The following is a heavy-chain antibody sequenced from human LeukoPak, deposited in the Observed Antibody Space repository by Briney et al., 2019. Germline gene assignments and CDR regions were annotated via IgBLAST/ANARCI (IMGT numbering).Heavy chain of an antibody. J-gene: IGHJ4*02. CDR2: INPNRAGT. CDR1: GYTFIGYY. Sequence: ASMNVTCKASGYTFIGYYIHWVRQPPGQGLEWIGWINPNRAGTNYAYKFHGSVTLTRDTSISKVYMELSGLRSDDTAVYYCASTTTSHGDYWGQGPLVTVSS. CDR3: ASTTTSHGDY. D-gene: IGHD1-14*01. V-gene: IGHV1-2*02.